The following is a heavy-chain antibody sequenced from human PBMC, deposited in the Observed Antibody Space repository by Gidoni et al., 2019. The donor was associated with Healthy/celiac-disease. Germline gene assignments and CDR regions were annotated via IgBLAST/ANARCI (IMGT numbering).Heavy chain of an antibody. J-gene: IGHJ4*02. CDR3: AKEYSSGWYYFDY. V-gene: IGHV3-23*01. Sequence: EVQLLEPGGGLVQPGGSLRLSCAASGFTFSIYAMSWVRQAPGKGLGWVSAISGSGGSTYYADSVKGRFTISRDNSKNTLYLQMNSLRAEDTAVYYCAKEYSSGWYYFDYWGQGTLVTVSS. CDR2: ISGSGGST. CDR1: GFTFSIYA. D-gene: IGHD6-19*01.